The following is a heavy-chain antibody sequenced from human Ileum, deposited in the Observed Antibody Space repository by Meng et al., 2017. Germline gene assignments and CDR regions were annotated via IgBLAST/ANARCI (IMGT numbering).Heavy chain of an antibody. V-gene: IGHV3-23*01. CDR3: ARTPHYHSSGYYYGLYYYGMDV. CDR1: GFIFNTYA. CDR2: FSGNGGST. D-gene: IGHD3-22*01. Sequence: GGSLRLSCVASGFIFNTYAMTWVRQAPGKGLEWVSTFSGNGGSTYYAASVKGRFTISRDTSKNTLYLDMNSLRAEDTAVYYCARTPHYHSSGYYYGLYYYGMDVWGPGTMVTVSS. J-gene: IGHJ6*02.